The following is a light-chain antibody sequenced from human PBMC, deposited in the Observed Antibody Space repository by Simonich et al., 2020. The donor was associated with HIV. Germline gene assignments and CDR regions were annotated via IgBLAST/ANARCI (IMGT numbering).Light chain of an antibody. V-gene: IGLV1-44*01. J-gene: IGLJ3*02. CDR2: RNN. CDR1: SSNIGSNN. CDR3: VAWDDSLNGWV. Sequence: QSVLTQPPSASGTPGQRVTISCSESSSNIGSNNVNWYQQLPGTDPNLCSYRNNQRPPRFPDRLSGSKSDTSASLAISGLQSEDEAEYYCVAWDDSLNGWVFGGGTKLTVL.